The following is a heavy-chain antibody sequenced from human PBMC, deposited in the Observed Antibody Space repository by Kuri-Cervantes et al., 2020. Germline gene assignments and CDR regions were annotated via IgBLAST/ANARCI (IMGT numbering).Heavy chain of an antibody. CDR3: AKDPWLMGFGEDLDY. J-gene: IGHJ4*02. CDR2: INPSGGST. CDR1: GYTFTSYY. Sequence: ASVKVSCKASGYTFTSYYMHWVRQAPGQGLEWMGIINPSGGSTSYAQKFQGRVTMTRDTSTSTVYMELSSLRSEDTAVYYCAKDPWLMGFGEDLDYWGQGTLVTVSS. D-gene: IGHD3-10*01. V-gene: IGHV1-46*01.